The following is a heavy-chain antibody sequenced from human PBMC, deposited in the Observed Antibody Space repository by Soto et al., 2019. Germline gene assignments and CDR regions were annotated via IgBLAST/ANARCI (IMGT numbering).Heavy chain of an antibody. V-gene: IGHV4-61*01. CDR1: GGSVSSATDY. D-gene: IGHD3-22*01. CDR3: AGQSSYDSEHYRYWFHP. CDR2: TDYNGNS. Sequence: QVQLQESGPGLVKPSETLSLTCTVSGGSVSSATDYWTWIRQPPGKGLAWIGYTDYNGNSDRNTHLVSPATVSIDRSKNKFYLTLRSVTAADTAVYSCAGQSSYDSEHYRYWFHPWGRGIRVTVSS. J-gene: IGHJ5*02.